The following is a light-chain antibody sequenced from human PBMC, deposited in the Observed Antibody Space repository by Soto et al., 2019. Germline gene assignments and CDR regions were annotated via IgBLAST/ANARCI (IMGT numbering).Light chain of an antibody. CDR3: QQRSNWPPT. J-gene: IGKJ1*01. V-gene: IGKV3-15*01. CDR2: RTS. Sequence: ETVMTQSPATLSVSPGERATLPCRASQSISNNLAWYQQKPGQAPRLIMFRTSTRATGVPARFSGSGSGTDFTLTITSLEPEDFAVYYCQQRSNWPPTFGQGTKVDIK. CDR1: QSISNN.